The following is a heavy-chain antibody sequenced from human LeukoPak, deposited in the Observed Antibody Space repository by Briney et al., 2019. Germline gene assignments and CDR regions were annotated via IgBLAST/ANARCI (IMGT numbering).Heavy chain of an antibody. D-gene: IGHD2-2*01. Sequence: SGTLSLTCAVYGGSFSGYYWSWIRQPPGKGLEWIGEINHSGSTNYNPSLKSRVTISVDTSKNQFSLKLSSVTAADTAVYYCARCPQPVRVYYFDYWGQGTLVTVSS. CDR2: INHSGST. CDR3: ARCPQPVRVYYFDY. CDR1: GGSFSGYY. V-gene: IGHV4-34*01. J-gene: IGHJ4*02.